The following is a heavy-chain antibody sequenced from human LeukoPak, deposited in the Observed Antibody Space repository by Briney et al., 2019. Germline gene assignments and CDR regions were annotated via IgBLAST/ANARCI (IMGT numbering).Heavy chain of an antibody. J-gene: IGHJ4*02. D-gene: IGHD3-3*01. CDR3: AREGNWNYDFWSGYYYFDY. Sequence: PSETLSLTCTVSGGSVSSGSYYWSWIRQPPGKGLEWIGYIYTSGSTNYNPSLKSRVTMSVDTSKNQFSLKLSSVTAADTAVYYCAREGNWNYDFWSGYYYFDYWGQGTLVTVSS. CDR2: IYTSGST. V-gene: IGHV4-61*01. CDR1: GGSVSSGSYY.